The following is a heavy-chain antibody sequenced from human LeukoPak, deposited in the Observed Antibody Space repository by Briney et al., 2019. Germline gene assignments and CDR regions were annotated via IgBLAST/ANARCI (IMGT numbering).Heavy chain of an antibody. CDR2: MNPNSGNT. D-gene: IGHD2-2*01. CDR3: ARGPSYCSSTSCYAFRLGY. CDR1: GYTFTSYD. J-gene: IGHJ4*02. V-gene: IGHV1-8*01. Sequence: GASVKVSCKASGYTFTSYDINWVRQATGQGLEWMGWMNPNSGNTGYAQKFQGRVTMTRNASISTAYMELSSLRSEDTAVYYCARGPSYCSSTSCYAFRLGYWGQGTLLTVSS.